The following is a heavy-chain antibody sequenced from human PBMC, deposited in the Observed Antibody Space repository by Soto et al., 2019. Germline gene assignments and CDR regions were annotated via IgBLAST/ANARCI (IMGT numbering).Heavy chain of an antibody. CDR2: ISGSGDST. CDR3: AKDFIQDWGQDYYYGMDV. V-gene: IGHV3-23*01. D-gene: IGHD7-27*01. CDR1: GFTLSDYA. J-gene: IGHJ6*02. Sequence: EVQVLESGGGFVQPGGSLRLSCAASGFTLSDYAMTWVRQGPGKGLEWVSAISGSGDSTYYTDSVKGRFTISRDNSKNTLYLEMNGLRAEDTAVYYCAKDFIQDWGQDYYYGMDVWGQGTTVTV.